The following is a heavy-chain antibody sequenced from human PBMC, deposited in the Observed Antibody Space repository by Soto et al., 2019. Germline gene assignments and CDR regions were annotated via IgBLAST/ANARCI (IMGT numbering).Heavy chain of an antibody. CDR2: INHSGST. V-gene: IGHV4-34*01. J-gene: IGHJ4*02. D-gene: IGHD6-13*01. CDR1: GGSFSGYY. CDR3: ALVVAAADQTSPVDY. Sequence: SETLSLTCAVYGGSFSGYYWSWIRQPPGKGLEWIGEINHSGSTNYNPPLKSRVTISVDTSKNQFSLKLSSVTAADTAVYYCALVVAAADQTSPVDYWGQGTLVTVSS.